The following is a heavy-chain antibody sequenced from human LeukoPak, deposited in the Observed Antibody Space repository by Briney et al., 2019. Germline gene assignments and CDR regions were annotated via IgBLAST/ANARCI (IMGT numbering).Heavy chain of an antibody. Sequence: PGGSLRLSCAASGFTFSSYWMSWVRQAPGKGLQWVANIKQDGSEKNYVDSVKGRFSISRDNAKNSLYLQMNSLTAEDTAVYHCARNPPGIVGAPTHYCYYMDVWGRGTTVTISS. CDR2: IKQDGSEK. CDR3: ARNPPGIVGAPTHYCYYMDV. CDR1: GFTFSSYW. V-gene: IGHV3-7*01. J-gene: IGHJ6*03. D-gene: IGHD1-26*01.